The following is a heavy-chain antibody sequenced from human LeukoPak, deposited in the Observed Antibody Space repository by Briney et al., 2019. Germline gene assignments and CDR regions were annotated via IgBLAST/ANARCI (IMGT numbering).Heavy chain of an antibody. CDR2: INPSGGST. CDR3: ARVLRYCSGGNCYSGGLGYMDV. CDR1: GYTFTSYY. J-gene: IGHJ6*03. Sequence: ASVKVSCKASGYTFTSYYMHWVRQAPGQGLEWMGIINPSGGSTGYAQKFQGRVTMTRDTSTSTVYMELSSLRSEDTAVYYCARVLRYCSGGNCYSGGLGYMDVWGKGTTVTISS. V-gene: IGHV1-46*01. D-gene: IGHD2-15*01.